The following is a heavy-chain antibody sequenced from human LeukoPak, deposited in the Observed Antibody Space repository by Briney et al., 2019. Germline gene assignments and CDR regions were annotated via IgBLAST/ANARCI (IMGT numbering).Heavy chain of an antibody. V-gene: IGHV1-18*01. CDR1: GYTFTSYG. CDR3: ARSHHRGIVVVPRFDP. D-gene: IGHD2-2*01. Sequence: GASVTVSCTASGYTFTSYGISWVRQAPGQGLEWMGWISAYNGNTNYAQKLQGRVTMTTDTSTSTAYMELRSLRSDDTAVYYCARSHHRGIVVVPRFDPWGQGTLVTVSS. CDR2: ISAYNGNT. J-gene: IGHJ5*02.